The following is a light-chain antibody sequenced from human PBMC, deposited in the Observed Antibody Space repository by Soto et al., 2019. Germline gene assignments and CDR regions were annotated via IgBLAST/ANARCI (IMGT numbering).Light chain of an antibody. CDR1: QSISSW. J-gene: IGKJ1*01. CDR3: QQYNSYPWT. CDR2: DAS. Sequence: GDRVTITCRASQSISSWLAWYQQKPGKAPKLLIYDASSLESGGPSRFSGSGSGTEFTLTISSLQPDDFATYYCQQYNSYPWTFGQGTKVEIK. V-gene: IGKV1-5*01.